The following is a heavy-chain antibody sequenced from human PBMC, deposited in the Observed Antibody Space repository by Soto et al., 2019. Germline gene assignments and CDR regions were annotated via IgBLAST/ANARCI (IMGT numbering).Heavy chain of an antibody. Sequence: EVQLEESGGALVQPGRSLRLSSAASGFTFDDYAMYWVRQVLGKGLEWVSSISWNSGNIGYADSVKGRFTTSRDNAENSLSLQMNSMRPEDTALYYCVRSKGGYSYGTPFDYWGQGTLVTVSS. CDR3: VRSKGGYSYGTPFDY. V-gene: IGHV3-9*01. J-gene: IGHJ4*02. CDR1: GFTFDDYA. D-gene: IGHD2-21*02. CDR2: ISWNSGNI.